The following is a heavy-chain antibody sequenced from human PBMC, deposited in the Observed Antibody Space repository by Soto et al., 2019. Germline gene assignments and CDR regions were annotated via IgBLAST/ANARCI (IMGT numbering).Heavy chain of an antibody. J-gene: IGHJ4*02. Sequence: EVQLLESGGGLVQPGGSLRLSCAASGFTFSDFAISWVRQAPGKGLEWVSVISGTGDTTYSADSVKGRFTISRDNCMMTAFLQMNYLRAEDTALYYCAKGFCSYPKCSFDYWGQGTRVTVSS. CDR2: ISGTGDTT. D-gene: IGHD2-15*01. V-gene: IGHV3-23*01. CDR3: AKGFCSYPKCSFDY. CDR1: GFTFSDFA.